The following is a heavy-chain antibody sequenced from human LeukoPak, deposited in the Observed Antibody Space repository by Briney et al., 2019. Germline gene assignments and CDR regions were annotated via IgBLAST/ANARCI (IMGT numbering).Heavy chain of an antibody. J-gene: IGHJ4*02. Sequence: PGGSLRLSCAASGFTFNTYAMSWVRQAPGKGLEWVSGISGSGGSTYYTDSVKGRFTIFRDNSKNTVYLQMNSLRAEDTAVYYCAELPTRYNSFEDYWGQGTLVTVSS. CDR2: ISGSGGST. V-gene: IGHV3-23*01. D-gene: IGHD6-19*01. CDR1: GFTFNTYA. CDR3: AELPTRYNSFEDY.